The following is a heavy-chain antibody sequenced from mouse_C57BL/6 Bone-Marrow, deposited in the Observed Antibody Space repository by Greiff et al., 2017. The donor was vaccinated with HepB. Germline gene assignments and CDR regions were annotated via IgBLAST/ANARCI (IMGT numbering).Heavy chain of an antibody. V-gene: IGHV1-15*01. Sequence: VKLQQSGAELVTPGASVTLSCKASGYTFTDYEMHWVKQTPVHGLEWIGAIDPETGGTAYNQKFKGKAILTADKSSSTAYMELRSLTSEDSAVYYCTRDDAWFAYWGQGTLVTVSA. CDR1: GYTFTDYE. CDR2: IDPETGGT. J-gene: IGHJ3*01. CDR3: TRDDAWFAY.